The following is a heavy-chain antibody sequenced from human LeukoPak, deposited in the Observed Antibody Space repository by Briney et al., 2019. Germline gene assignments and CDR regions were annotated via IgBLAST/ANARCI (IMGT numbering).Heavy chain of an antibody. D-gene: IGHD4-11*01. J-gene: IGHJ4*02. V-gene: IGHV3-48*01. CDR2: ISSSSSTI. Sequence: PGGSLRLSCAASGFTFSSYSMNWVRQAPGKGLEWVSYISSSSSTIYYADSVKGRFTISRDNAKNSLYLQMNGLRAEDTAVYYCARIAHDYKDYWGQGTWSPSPQ. CDR3: ARIAHDYKDY. CDR1: GFTFSSYS.